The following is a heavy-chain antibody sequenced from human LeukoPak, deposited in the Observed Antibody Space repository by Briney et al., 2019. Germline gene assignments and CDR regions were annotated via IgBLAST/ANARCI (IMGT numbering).Heavy chain of an antibody. CDR1: GGSISSYY. D-gene: IGHD2-21*02. CDR2: IYYSGST. V-gene: IGHV4-59*01. CDR3: AREPLIVVVTATVYYYYYYMDV. J-gene: IGHJ6*03. Sequence: PSETLSLTCTVSGGSISSYYWSWIRQPPGKGLEWIGYIYYSGSTNYNPSLKSRVTISVDTSKNQFSLTLSSVTAADTAVYYCAREPLIVVVTATVYYYYYYMDVWGKGTTVTISS.